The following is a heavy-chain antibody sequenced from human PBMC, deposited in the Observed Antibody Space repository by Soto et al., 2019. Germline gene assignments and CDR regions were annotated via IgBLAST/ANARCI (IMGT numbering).Heavy chain of an antibody. J-gene: IGHJ6*02. D-gene: IGHD6-19*01. CDR3: ARYRAVADYGMDV. Sequence: GGSLRLSCAASGFTFSSYIMNWVRQSPGKGLEWVSSISSSSSYIYYADSVKGRFTISRDNAKNSLYLQMNSLRAEDTAVYYCARYRAVADYGMDVWGQGTTVTVSS. V-gene: IGHV3-21*01. CDR1: GFTFSSYI. CDR2: ISSSSSYI.